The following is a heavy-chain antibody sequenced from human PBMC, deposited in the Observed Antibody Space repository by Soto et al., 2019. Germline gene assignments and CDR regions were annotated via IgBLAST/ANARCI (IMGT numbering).Heavy chain of an antibody. CDR1: GYIFTDYD. CDR2: INPNSGGT. D-gene: IGHD3-10*01. J-gene: IGHJ5*02. CDR3: ARDTFYYGSGNNWFDP. V-gene: IGHV1-2*02. Sequence: QVQLVQSGAEVKKPGASVKVSCKASGYIFTDYDMNWVRQAPGQGLEWVGWINPNSGGTNYAQKFQGRVTMTTDTSMSTAYMELSSLRSEDTAVYYCARDTFYYGSGNNWFDPWGQGTLVTVSS.